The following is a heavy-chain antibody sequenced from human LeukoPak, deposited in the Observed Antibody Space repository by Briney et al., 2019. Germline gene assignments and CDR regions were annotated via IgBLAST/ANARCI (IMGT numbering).Heavy chain of an antibody. CDR3: AREHYYDSSGYYYSGSEWLDY. CDR1: GFTFSSYG. Sequence: SGGSLRLSCAASGFTFSSYGMHWLRQAPGKGLEWVAVIWYDGSNKYYADPVKGRFTISRDNSKNTLFLQMNSLRADDTAVYYCAREHYYDSSGYYYSGSEWLDYWGQGTLVTVSS. V-gene: IGHV3-33*01. CDR2: IWYDGSNK. D-gene: IGHD3-22*01. J-gene: IGHJ4*02.